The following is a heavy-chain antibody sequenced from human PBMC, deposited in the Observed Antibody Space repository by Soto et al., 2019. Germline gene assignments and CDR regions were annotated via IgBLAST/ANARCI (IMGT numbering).Heavy chain of an antibody. D-gene: IGHD3-3*01. CDR2: ISWNSGSI. CDR1: GFTFDDYA. Sequence: GGSLRLSCAASGFTFDDYAMHWVRQAPGKGLEWVSGISWNSGSIGYADSVKGRFTISRDNAKNSLYLQMNSLRAEDTALYYCAKAYDFWRAPPGYWGQGTLVTVSS. CDR3: AKAYDFWRAPPGY. J-gene: IGHJ4*02. V-gene: IGHV3-9*01.